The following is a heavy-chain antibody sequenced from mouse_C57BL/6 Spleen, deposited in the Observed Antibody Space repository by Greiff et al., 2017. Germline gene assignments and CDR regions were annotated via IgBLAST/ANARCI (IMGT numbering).Heavy chain of an antibody. CDR2: IYPRSGYT. D-gene: IGHD2-4*01. Sequence: VQLQQSGAELARPGASVKLSCKASGYTFTSYGISWVKQRTGQGLEWIGEIYPRSGYTYYNEKFKGKATLTADKSSSTAYMELRSLTSEDSAVYFCARSLRDYDEVWFADWGPGTLVTVSA. V-gene: IGHV1-81*01. CDR3: ARSLRDYDEVWFAD. CDR1: GYTFTSYG. J-gene: IGHJ3*01.